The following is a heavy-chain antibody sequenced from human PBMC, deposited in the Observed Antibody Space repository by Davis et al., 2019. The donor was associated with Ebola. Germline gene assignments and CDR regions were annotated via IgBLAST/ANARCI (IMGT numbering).Heavy chain of an antibody. V-gene: IGHV3-30*03. CDR2: ISYDGSNK. CDR1: GFTFSSYG. CDR3: AREDHDAFDI. J-gene: IGHJ3*02. Sequence: GESLKLSCAASGFTFSSYGMHWVRQAPGKGLEWVAVISYDGSNKYYADSVKGRFTISRDNSKNTLYLQMNSLRAEDTAVYYCAREDHDAFDIWGQGTMVTVSS.